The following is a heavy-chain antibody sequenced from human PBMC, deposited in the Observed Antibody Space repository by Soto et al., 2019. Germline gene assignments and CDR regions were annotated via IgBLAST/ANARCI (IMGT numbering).Heavy chain of an antibody. CDR2: INHSGRT. CDR1: GGSFSGYY. J-gene: IGHJ5*02. D-gene: IGHD3-22*01. V-gene: IGHV4-34*01. Sequence: PSETLSLTCAVYGGSFSGYYWSWIRQPPGKGLEWIGEINHSGRTSYNPSLVGRVTISVDRFKNQFSLKLSSVTAADTAVYYCARGTYYSDMNDVTTNWFGPWGQGTLVTVSS. CDR3: ARGTYYSDMNDVTTNWFGP.